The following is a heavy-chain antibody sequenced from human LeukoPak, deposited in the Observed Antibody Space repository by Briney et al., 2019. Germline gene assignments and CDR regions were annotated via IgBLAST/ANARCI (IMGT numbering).Heavy chain of an antibody. CDR2: INWDSATT. D-gene: IGHD6-19*01. CDR3: GKETNTGWSEPDY. V-gene: IGHV3-43*01. CDR1: GFTFDDYN. J-gene: IGHJ4*02. Sequence: GGSLRLSCAASGFTFDDYNMHWIRQAPGKGLEWVALINWDSATTVYADSVKGRFTISRDNTKDSLFLQKNSLRTEDTALYYCGKETNTGWSEPDYWGQGTLVTVSS.